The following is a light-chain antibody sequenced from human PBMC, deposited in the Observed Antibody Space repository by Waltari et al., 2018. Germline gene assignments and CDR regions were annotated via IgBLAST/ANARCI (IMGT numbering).Light chain of an antibody. V-gene: IGKV1-8*01. CDR2: AAS. J-gene: IGKJ2*01. Sequence: AIRITQSPSSLSPSTGDRVTITCRASQGISSYLAWYQQKPGKAPNLLIYAASTLQSGVPSRFSGSGSGTDFTLTISCLQSEDFATYYCQQYYSYLTFGQGTKLETK. CDR1: QGISSY. CDR3: QQYYSYLT.